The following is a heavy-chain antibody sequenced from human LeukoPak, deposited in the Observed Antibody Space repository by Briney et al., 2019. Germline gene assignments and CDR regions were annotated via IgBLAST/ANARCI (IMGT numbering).Heavy chain of an antibody. J-gene: IGHJ4*02. Sequence: AGGSLRLSCAASGFTLSSYGMSWVRQAPGKGLEWVSTISGSGGSAYYADSVKGRLTISRDNSNNTLYLQMNSLRAEDTAVYYCAKMGSSSSLDYWGQGTLVTVSS. CDR1: GFTLSSYG. V-gene: IGHV3-23*01. CDR2: ISGSGGSA. D-gene: IGHD6-6*01. CDR3: AKMGSSSSLDY.